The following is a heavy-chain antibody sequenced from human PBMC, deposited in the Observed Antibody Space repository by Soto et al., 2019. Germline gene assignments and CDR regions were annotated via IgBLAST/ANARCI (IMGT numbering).Heavy chain of an antibody. V-gene: IGHV1-8*01. Sequence: ASVKVSCKASGYTFTSYDINWVRQATGQGLEWMGWMNPNSGNTGYAQKFQGRVTMTRNTSISTAYMELSSLRSEDTAVYYCARGIQVLEHISYYYGMDVWGQGTTVTVSS. CDR3: ARGIQVLEHISYYYGMDV. CDR2: MNPNSGNT. D-gene: IGHD3-3*01. J-gene: IGHJ6*02. CDR1: GYTFTSYD.